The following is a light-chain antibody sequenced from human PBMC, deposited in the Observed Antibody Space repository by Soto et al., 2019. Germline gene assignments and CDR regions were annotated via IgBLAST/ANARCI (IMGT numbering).Light chain of an antibody. V-gene: IGLV2-14*01. Sequence: QSVLTQPASVSGSPGQSITISCTGTSSDVGGHNYVSWYQQHPGKAPKLMIYDVSNRPSGVSNRFSGSKSGNTASLTISGLQAEDEADYYCSSYTSSSTGHVVFGGGTKLTVL. CDR3: SSYTSSSTGHVV. CDR2: DVS. CDR1: SSDVGGHNY. J-gene: IGLJ2*01.